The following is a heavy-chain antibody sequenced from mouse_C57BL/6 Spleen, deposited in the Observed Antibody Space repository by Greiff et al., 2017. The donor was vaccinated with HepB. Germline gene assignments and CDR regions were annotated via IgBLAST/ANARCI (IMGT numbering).Heavy chain of an antibody. D-gene: IGHD1-1*01. CDR3: TRKIITTVVPFDY. Sequence: QVQLQHSGAELVRPGASVTLSCKASGYTFTDYEMHWVKQTPVHGLEWIGAIDPETGGTAYNQKFKGKAILTADKSSSKAYMELRSLTSEDSAVYYCTRKIITTVVPFDYWGQGTTLTVSS. CDR2: IDPETGGT. V-gene: IGHV1-15*01. CDR1: GYTFTDYE. J-gene: IGHJ2*01.